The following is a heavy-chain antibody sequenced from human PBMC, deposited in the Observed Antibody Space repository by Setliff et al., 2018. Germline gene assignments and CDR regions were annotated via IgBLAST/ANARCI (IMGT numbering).Heavy chain of an antibody. D-gene: IGHD6-13*01. CDR3: ARKYSSTVGEFDY. CDR1: GGSFIGYY. V-gene: IGHV4-34*01. J-gene: IGHJ4*02. Sequence: ETMSPAWAVYGGSFIGYYWSWVSQLPGKGLGWIGEINHSGSTNYNPSLKSRATIPVDTSKNQFTLELSSVTAADTAVYYCARKYSSTVGEFDYWGQGTLVTVSS. CDR2: INHSGST.